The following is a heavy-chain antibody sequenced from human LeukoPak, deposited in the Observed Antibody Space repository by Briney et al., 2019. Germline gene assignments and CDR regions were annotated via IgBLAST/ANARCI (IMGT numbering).Heavy chain of an antibody. CDR1: GFTFTTSW. J-gene: IGHJ4*02. Sequence: SGGSLRLSCAASGFTFTTSWMHWFRQAPGKGLVWVSRIESDGTSTTYADSVKGRFTISRDNAKNTLYLQMNSLRAEDTAVYYCARARTAAAGLLDSWGQGTLVTVSS. D-gene: IGHD6-25*01. V-gene: IGHV3-74*01. CDR2: IESDGTST. CDR3: ARARTAAAGLLDS.